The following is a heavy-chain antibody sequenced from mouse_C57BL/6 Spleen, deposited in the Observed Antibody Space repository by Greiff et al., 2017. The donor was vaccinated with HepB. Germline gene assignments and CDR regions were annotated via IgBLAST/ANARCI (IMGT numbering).Heavy chain of an antibody. J-gene: IGHJ3*01. V-gene: IGHV1-9*01. CDR2: ILPGSGST. CDR3: ARYDYDGFAY. D-gene: IGHD2-4*01. Sequence: VQLQQSGAELMKPGASVKLSCKATGYTFTGYWIEWVKQRPGHGLEWIGEILPGSGSTNYNDKFKGKATFTADTSSNTAYMQLSSLTTEFSAIYYCARYDYDGFAYWGHGTPVTVS. CDR1: GYTFTGYW.